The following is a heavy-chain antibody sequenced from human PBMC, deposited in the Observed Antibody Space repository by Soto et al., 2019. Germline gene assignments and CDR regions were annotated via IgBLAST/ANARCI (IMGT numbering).Heavy chain of an antibody. CDR1: GYTFTRYD. CDR2: MNPNSGNT. J-gene: IGHJ6*01. CDR3: ASLTSREARHGMDV. V-gene: IGHV1-8*01. D-gene: IGHD6-6*01. Sequence: SVKVSCKASGYTFTRYDINWVRQATGQGLEWMGWMNPNSGNTGYAQKFQGRVTMTRNTSISTAYMELSSLRSEDTAVYYCASLTSREARHGMDVCGRGTTVTVSS.